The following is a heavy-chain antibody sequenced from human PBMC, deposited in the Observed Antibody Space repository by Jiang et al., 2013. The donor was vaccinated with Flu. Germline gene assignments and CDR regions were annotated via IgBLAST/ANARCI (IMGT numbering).Heavy chain of an antibody. J-gene: IGHJ4*02. Sequence: PGLVKPSETLSLTCTVSGGSISSSSSYWGWIRQPPGKGLEWIGNIFYSGRTYYNPSLKSRVTISVDTSKKQFSLKLSSVTAADTAVYYCARLGSGWYKGVFDYWGQGTLVTVSS. V-gene: IGHV4-39*01. CDR2: IFYSGRT. CDR3: ARLGSGWYKGVFDY. CDR1: GGSISSSSSY. D-gene: IGHD6-19*01.